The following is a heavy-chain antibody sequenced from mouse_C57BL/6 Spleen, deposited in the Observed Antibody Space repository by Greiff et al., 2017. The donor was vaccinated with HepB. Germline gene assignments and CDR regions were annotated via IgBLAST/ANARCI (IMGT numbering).Heavy chain of an antibody. CDR1: GFTFSDYG. CDR2: ISSGSSTI. Sequence: EVQRVESGGGLVKPGGSLKLSCAASGFTFSDYGMHWVRQAPEKGLEWVAYISSGSSTIYYADTRKGRFTLSIDHAKNTLFLQMTSLRSEDTAMYYCARTGKNAMDYWGQGTSVTVSA. D-gene: IGHD4-1*01. V-gene: IGHV5-17*01. J-gene: IGHJ4*01. CDR3: ARTGKNAMDY.